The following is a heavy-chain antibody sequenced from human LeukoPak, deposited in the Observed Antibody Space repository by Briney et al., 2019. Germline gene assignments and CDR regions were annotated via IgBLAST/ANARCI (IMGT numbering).Heavy chain of an antibody. CDR1: GFTFSSYE. D-gene: IGHD1-26*01. J-gene: IGHJ4*02. CDR2: INGDGRII. V-gene: IGHV3-48*03. Sequence: GSLRLSRAASGFTFSSYELNWVRQAPGKGLEWVSYINGDGRIIFYADSVKGRFTISRDNAKNSLFLQMNSLEVEDTAVYYCARDQFIGSPGFDYWGQGTLVTVSS. CDR3: ARDQFIGSPGFDY.